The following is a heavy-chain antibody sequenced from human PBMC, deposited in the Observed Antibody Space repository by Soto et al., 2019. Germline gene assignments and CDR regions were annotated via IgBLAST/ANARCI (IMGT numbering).Heavy chain of an antibody. CDR3: ARDEKYCSGGRCYYYYYGMDV. Sequence: EVQLVESGGGWVQPGGSLRLSCAASGFTCSSYWMSWVRQAPGKGLEWVANIKQDGSEKYYVDSVKGRLTISRDNAKNSLSLQMNSRRAEDTAVYYCARDEKYCSGGRCYYYYYGMDVCGQGTTVTVSS. J-gene: IGHJ6*02. V-gene: IGHV3-7*03. CDR2: IKQDGSEK. CDR1: GFTCSSYW. D-gene: IGHD2-15*01.